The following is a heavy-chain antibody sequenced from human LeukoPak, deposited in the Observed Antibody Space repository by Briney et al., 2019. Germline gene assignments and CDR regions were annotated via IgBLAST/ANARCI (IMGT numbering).Heavy chain of an antibody. D-gene: IGHD1-26*01. CDR1: GGSISSYY. Sequence: SETLSLTCAVSGGSISSYYWTWIRQPPGKGLEWIGYIYYSGSTYYSGSTNYNPSLKSRVTISVDTSKNQFSLKLSSVTAADTAVYYCARDVGATPGYFDYWGQGTLVTVSS. CDR2: IYYSGSTYYSGST. V-gene: IGHV4-59*01. CDR3: ARDVGATPGYFDY. J-gene: IGHJ4*02.